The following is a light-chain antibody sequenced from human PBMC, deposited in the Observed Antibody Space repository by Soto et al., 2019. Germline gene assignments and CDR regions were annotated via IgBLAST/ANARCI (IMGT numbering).Light chain of an antibody. CDR1: QSVSASH. V-gene: IGKV3-20*01. Sequence: EIVLTQSPGTLSLSPGERATLSCRASQSVSASHIAWYQQKPGQAPRLLIYGPSNRATGIPERFSGSGSGTDFSLNISRLDPEDFAVYYGQQYGSSPPRITCGQGTRLEIK. CDR3: QQYGSSPPRIT. CDR2: GPS. J-gene: IGKJ5*01.